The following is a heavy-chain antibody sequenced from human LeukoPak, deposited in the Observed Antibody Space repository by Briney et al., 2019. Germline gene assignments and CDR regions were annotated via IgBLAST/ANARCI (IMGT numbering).Heavy chain of an antibody. CDR1: GFTFSSYW. CDR3: ARMVGKYQLLSVNDAFDI. CDR2: IKQDGSEK. Sequence: GGSLRLSCAASGFTFSSYWMSWVRQAPGEGLEWVANIKQDGSEKYYVDSVKGRFTISRDNAKNSLYLQMNSLRAEDTAVYYCARMVGKYQLLSVNDAFDIWGQGTMVTVSS. J-gene: IGHJ3*02. V-gene: IGHV3-7*01. D-gene: IGHD2-2*01.